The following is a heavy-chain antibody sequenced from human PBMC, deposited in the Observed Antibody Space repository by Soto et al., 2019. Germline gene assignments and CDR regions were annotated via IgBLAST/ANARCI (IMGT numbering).Heavy chain of an antibody. CDR3: ASAGPYDYVWGSYPPFDP. CDR1: GGTFSSYA. V-gene: IGHV1-69*13. D-gene: IGHD3-16*02. Sequence: GASVKVSCKASGGTFSSYAISWVRQAPGQGLEWMGGIIPIFGTANYAQKFQGRVTITADESTSTAYMELSSLRSEDTAVYYCASAGPYDYVWGSYPPFDPWGQGTLVTV. J-gene: IGHJ5*02. CDR2: IIPIFGTA.